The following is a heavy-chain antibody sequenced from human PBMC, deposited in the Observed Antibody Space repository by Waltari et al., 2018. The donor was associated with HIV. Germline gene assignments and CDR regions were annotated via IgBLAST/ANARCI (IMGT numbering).Heavy chain of an antibody. CDR1: GGTFSSYA. J-gene: IGHJ4*02. CDR2: IIPILGIA. V-gene: IGHV1-69*04. D-gene: IGHD6-13*01. Sequence: QVQLVQSGAEVKKPGSSVKVSCKASGGTFSSYAISWVRQAPGQGLEWMGRIIPILGIANYAQKFQGRVTITADKSTNTAYMELSSLRSEDTAVYYCAIDSSSWYYFDYWGQGTLVTVSS. CDR3: AIDSSSWYYFDY.